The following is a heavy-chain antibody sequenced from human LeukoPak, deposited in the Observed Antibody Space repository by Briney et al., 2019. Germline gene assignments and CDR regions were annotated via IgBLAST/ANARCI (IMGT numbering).Heavy chain of an antibody. D-gene: IGHD2-2*01. J-gene: IGHJ6*03. CDR3: ARGGQVVPAAISIYYYYYYMDV. V-gene: IGHV1-2*02. Sequence: GASVKVSCKASGYTSTGYYMHWVRQAPGQGLEWMGWINPNSGGTNYAQKFQGRVTMTRDTSISTAYMELSRLRSDDTAVYYCARGGQVVPAAISIYYYYYYMDVWGKGTTVTVSS. CDR2: INPNSGGT. CDR1: GYTSTGYY.